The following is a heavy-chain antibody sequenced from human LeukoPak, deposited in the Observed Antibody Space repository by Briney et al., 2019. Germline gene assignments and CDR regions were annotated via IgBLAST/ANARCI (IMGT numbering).Heavy chain of an antibody. CDR2: ITPSGAT. CDR3: ARDRGSASYIDEY. CDR1: GYKFNGYF. D-gene: IGHD6-19*01. J-gene: IGHJ4*02. V-gene: IGHV1-2*02. Sequence: GASVKVSCKTSGYKFNGYFLHWVRQAPGQGLEWMGWITPSGATNYARKFQGRVTVSRDTSISTAYMEVSGLTYDDTAIYYCARDRGSASYIDEYWGQGTLVTVSS.